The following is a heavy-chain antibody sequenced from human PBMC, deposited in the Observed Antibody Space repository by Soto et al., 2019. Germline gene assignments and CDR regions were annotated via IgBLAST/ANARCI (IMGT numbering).Heavy chain of an antibody. CDR2: IIPIFGTA. D-gene: IGHD3-3*01. V-gene: IGHV1-69*06. J-gene: IGHJ6*02. Sequence: QVQLVQSGAEVKKPGSSVKVSCKASGGTFSSYAISWVRQAPGQGLEWMGGIIPIFGTANYAQKFQGRVTITADKSTSTAYMELSSLRSEDTAVYYCARASRITIFGVARYYYYGMDVWGQGTTVTVSS. CDR1: GGTFSSYA. CDR3: ARASRITIFGVARYYYYGMDV.